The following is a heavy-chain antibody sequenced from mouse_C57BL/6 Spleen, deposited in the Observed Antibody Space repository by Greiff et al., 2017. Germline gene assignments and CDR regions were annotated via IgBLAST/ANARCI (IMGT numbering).Heavy chain of an antibody. CDR3: ARRITTVVAHFDY. CDR1: GYTFTGYW. Sequence: QVQLQQSGAELMKPGASVKLSCKATGYTFTGYWIEWVKQRPGHGLEWIGEILPGSGSTNYNEKFKGKATFTADTSSNTAYMQLISLTTEDSAIYYCARRITTVVAHFDYWGQGTTLTVSS. D-gene: IGHD1-1*01. CDR2: ILPGSGST. V-gene: IGHV1-9*01. J-gene: IGHJ2*01.